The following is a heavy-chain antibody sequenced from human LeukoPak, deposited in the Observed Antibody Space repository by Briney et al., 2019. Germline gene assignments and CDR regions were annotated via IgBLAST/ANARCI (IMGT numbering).Heavy chain of an antibody. CDR3: ARSGYYYDSSGYFLC. J-gene: IGHJ4*02. V-gene: IGHV4-59*01. CDR1: GGSISSYY. D-gene: IGHD3-22*01. Sequence: SETLSLTCTVSGGSISSYYWSWIRQPPGKGLEWIGYIYYSGSTNYNPSLKSRVTISVDTSKNQFSLKLSSVTAADTAVYYCARSGYYYDSSGYFLCWGQGTLVTVSS. CDR2: IYYSGST.